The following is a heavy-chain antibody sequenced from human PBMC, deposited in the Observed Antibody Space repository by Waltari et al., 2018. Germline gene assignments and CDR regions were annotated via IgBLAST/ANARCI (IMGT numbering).Heavy chain of an antibody. CDR1: GFTFSSYG. V-gene: IGHV3-23*01. CDR2: IDGSCGSS. CDR3: ARLFDFDY. Sequence: EVQLLESGGGLVQPGGSLRLSCAVSGFTFSSYGMSWVRQAPGGGLECVSSIDGSCGSSNYIGSVKGRFTISRDNSKNTLYLQMSSLRAEDTAIYYCARLFDFDYWGQGTLVTVSS. J-gene: IGHJ4*02.